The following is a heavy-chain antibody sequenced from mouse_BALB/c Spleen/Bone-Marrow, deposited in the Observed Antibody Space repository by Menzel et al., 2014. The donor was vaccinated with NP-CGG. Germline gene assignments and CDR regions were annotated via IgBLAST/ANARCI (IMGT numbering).Heavy chain of an antibody. D-gene: IGHD2-4*01. CDR1: GYTFTSYY. CDR2: INPSNGGT. V-gene: IGHV1S81*02. CDR3: TRSTMITYFDY. J-gene: IGHJ2*01. Sequence: VQLQESGAELVKPGASVKLSCKASGYTFTSYYMYWVKQRPGLGLEWIGEINPSNGGTNFNEKFKSKATLTVDKSSSTAYMQLSSLTSEDSAVYYCTRSTMITYFDYWGQGTTLTVSS.